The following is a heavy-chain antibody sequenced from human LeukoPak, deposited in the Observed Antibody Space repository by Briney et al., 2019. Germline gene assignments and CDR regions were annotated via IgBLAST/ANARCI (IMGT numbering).Heavy chain of an antibody. CDR1: GGTFSSYA. D-gene: IGHD2-21*02. V-gene: IGHV1-69*05. Sequence: SSVKVSCKGSGGTFSSYAISWVRQAPGQGLEWMGRIIPIFGTANYAQKFQGRVTITTDESTSTAYMELGSLRSEDTAVYYCARDTGPYCGGDCYPYYFDYWGQGTLVTVSS. CDR2: IIPIFGTA. J-gene: IGHJ4*02. CDR3: ARDTGPYCGGDCYPYYFDY.